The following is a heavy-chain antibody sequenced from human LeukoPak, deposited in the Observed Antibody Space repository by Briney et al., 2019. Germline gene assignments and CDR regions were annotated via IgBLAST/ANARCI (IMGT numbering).Heavy chain of an antibody. D-gene: IGHD3-3*01. J-gene: IGHJ4*02. V-gene: IGHV3-74*01. Sequence: PGGSLRLSCAASGFTFSNYWMHWVRQAPGKGLVWVSRINTDGSRITYADSVKGRFTISRDNAKNSLYLQMNSLRAEDTAVYYCASISLRFLDYWGQGTLVTVSS. CDR3: ASISLRFLDY. CDR1: GFTFSNYW. CDR2: INTDGSRI.